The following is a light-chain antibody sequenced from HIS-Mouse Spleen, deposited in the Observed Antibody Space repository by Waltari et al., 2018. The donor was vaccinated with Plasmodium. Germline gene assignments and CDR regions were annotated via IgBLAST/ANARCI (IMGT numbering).Light chain of an antibody. CDR3: YSTDSSGNHRV. V-gene: IGLV3-10*01. CDR2: EDS. CDR1: ALPKKY. J-gene: IGLJ3*02. Sequence: SYELTQPPSVSVSPGQTARIPCSGDALPKKYAYWYQQKSGQAPVLVIYEDSKRPPGIPERFAGSSSGTMATLTISGAQVEDEADYYWYSTDSSGNHRVFGGGTKLTVL.